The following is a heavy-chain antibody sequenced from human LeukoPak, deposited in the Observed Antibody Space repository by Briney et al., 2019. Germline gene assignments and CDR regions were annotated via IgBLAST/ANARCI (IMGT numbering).Heavy chain of an antibody. CDR3: ARLFGSGYDGPVSY. V-gene: IGHV5-51*01. D-gene: IGHD5-12*01. J-gene: IGHJ4*02. CDR2: IYPGDSDT. Sequence: KVSCKASGYTFTSYAMNWVRQAPGQGLEWMGIIYPGDSDTRYSPSFQGQVTISADKSISTAYLQWSSLKASDTAMYYCARLFGSGYDGPVSYWGQGTLVTVSS. CDR1: GYTFTSYA.